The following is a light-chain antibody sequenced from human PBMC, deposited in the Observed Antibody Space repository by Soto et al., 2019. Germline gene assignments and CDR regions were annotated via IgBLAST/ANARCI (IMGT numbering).Light chain of an antibody. Sequence: EIVMTQSPATLSVSPGERATLSCRASQSVSSNLSWYQQKPGQAPSLLMYCAYTRATGIPDRFSGSGSGTEFTLPISSLQSEDFAVYYCQQHNNLPPLTFGQGTKVEIK. V-gene: IGKV3-15*01. CDR1: QSVSSN. CDR2: CAY. CDR3: QQHNNLPPLT. J-gene: IGKJ1*01.